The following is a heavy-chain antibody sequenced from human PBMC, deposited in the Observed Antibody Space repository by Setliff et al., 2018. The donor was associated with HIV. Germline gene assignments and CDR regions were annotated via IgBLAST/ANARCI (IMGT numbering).Heavy chain of an antibody. CDR2: INGDGSTI. D-gene: IGHD1-7*01. CDR3: WTGTMYDAFDI. CDR1: GYTFADYY. J-gene: IGHJ3*02. Sequence: SCKASGYTFADYYMHWVRQAPGKGLVWVSHINGDGSTIDYADSVKGRFTISRDNRRNTVYLQMNSLRAEDTAVYYCWTGTMYDAFDIWGQGTMVTVSS. V-gene: IGHV3-74*01.